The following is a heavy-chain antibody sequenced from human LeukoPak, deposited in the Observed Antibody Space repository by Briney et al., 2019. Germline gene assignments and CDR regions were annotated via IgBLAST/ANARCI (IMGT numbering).Heavy chain of an antibody. Sequence: AGGPLRLSCATSGFTFSAYSMNWVRHAPGKGLEWVANINGRGFSIHYADSIKGRFTISRDNTKDLLYLQMTSLRADDTALYYCTRDQPSSGWGFDSWGRGTLVIVSS. CDR2: INGRGFSI. J-gene: IGHJ4*02. D-gene: IGHD6-19*01. CDR3: TRDQPSSGWGFDS. V-gene: IGHV3-21*06. CDR1: GFTFSAYS.